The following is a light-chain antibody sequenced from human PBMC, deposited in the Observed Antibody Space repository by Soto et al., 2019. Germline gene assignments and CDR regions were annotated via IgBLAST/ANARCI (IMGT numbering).Light chain of an antibody. V-gene: IGKV1-39*01. Sequence: DIQMTQSPSSLPASVGVRATITGRASQSISSYLNWYQQKPGKAPKLLIYAASSLQSGVPSRFSGSGSGTDVTLTISSLQPEYFATYYGQQSYRTPGSTFGQGTRLEIK. CDR1: QSISSY. J-gene: IGKJ5*01. CDR3: QQSYRTPGST. CDR2: AAS.